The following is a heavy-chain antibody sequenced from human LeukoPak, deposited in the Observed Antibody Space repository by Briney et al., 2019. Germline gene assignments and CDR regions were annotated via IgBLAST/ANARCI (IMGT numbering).Heavy chain of an antibody. CDR1: GFTFSNYG. Sequence: PGGSLRLSCAASGFTFSNYGMSWVRQAPGKGLEWVSGISGNGDNTYAASVKGRSSISRDNSKNTLYLQMDSLRAEDTAVYHCAKTNGYYDYWGRGTLVTVSS. J-gene: IGHJ4*02. CDR3: AKTNGYYDY. CDR2: ISGNGDNT. D-gene: IGHD3-22*01. V-gene: IGHV3-23*01.